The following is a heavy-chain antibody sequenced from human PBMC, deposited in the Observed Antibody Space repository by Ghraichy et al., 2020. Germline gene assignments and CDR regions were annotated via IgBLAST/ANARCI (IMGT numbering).Heavy chain of an antibody. Sequence: ASVKVSCKASGYTFTGYYMHWVRQAPGQGLEWMGWIYPNSGGTNYAQKFQGRVTMTRDTSISTAYMELSRLRSDDTAVYYCARESGVAGTVFEYWGHGTLVTVSS. CDR1: GYTFTGYY. CDR2: IYPNSGGT. J-gene: IGHJ4*01. V-gene: IGHV1-2*02. CDR3: ARESGVAGTVFEY. D-gene: IGHD6-19*01.